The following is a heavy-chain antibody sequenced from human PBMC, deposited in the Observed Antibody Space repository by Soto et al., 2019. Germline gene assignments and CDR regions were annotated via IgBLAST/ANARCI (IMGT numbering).Heavy chain of an antibody. D-gene: IGHD3-10*01. Sequence: SETLSLTCAVYGGSFSGYYWSWIRQPPGKGLEWIGEINHSGSTNYNPSLKSRVTISVDTSKNQFSLKLSPVTAADTAVYYCARSRRPSPYYYGFPIYGMYFWGQGTTVTVSS. CDR3: ARSRRPSPYYYGFPIYGMYF. CDR1: GGSFSGYY. V-gene: IGHV4-34*01. CDR2: INHSGST. J-gene: IGHJ6*02.